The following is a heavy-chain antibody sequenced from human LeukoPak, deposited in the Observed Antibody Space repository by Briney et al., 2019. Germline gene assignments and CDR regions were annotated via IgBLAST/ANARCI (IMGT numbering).Heavy chain of an antibody. CDR3: DV. CDR2: IFPRDSDV. V-gene: IGHV5-51*01. CDR1: GYTFTSYW. Sequence: PGESLKISCKTSGYTFTSYWIGWVRQTPGKGLECMGVIFPRDSDVRYSPSFQGQVTISADKSTNTAYLHWGSLKASDSAMYGMDVWGPGTTVTVS. J-gene: IGHJ6*02.